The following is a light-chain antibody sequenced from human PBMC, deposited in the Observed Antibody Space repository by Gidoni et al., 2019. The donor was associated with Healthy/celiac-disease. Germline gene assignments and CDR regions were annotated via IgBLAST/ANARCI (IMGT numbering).Light chain of an antibody. CDR1: QSISSW. Sequence: DIQMTQSPSTLSASVGDRVTITCRASQSISSWLAWYQQKPGKAPKLLVYKASSLESGVPSRFSGSGSGTEFTLTISSLQADDFATDYCQQYNSYSSFGPGTKVDIK. CDR3: QQYNSYSS. CDR2: KAS. J-gene: IGKJ3*01. V-gene: IGKV1-5*03.